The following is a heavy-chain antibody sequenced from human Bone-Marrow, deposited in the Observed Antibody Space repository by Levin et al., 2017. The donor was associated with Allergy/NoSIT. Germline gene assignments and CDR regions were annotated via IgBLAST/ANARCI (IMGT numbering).Heavy chain of an antibody. D-gene: IGHD3-22*01. V-gene: IGHV3-64D*06. Sequence: GGSLRLSCSASGFAFASYPMHWVRQAPGKGLEHLSEISSDGGSTYYTDSVKGRFTIFRDNSENTLFLQMSILRSEDTAVYYCFSGGFTSYYDSSGPPRFDYWGQGTLVTVSS. J-gene: IGHJ4*02. CDR1: GFAFASYP. CDR2: ISSDGGST. CDR3: FSGGFTSYYDSSGPPRFDY.